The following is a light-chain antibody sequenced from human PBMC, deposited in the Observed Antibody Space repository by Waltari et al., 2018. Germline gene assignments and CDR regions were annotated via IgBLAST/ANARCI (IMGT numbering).Light chain of an antibody. CDR3: QHYVRLPAT. Sequence: EIVLTQSPGSLSSSPGERVTLSCRASQSVIRALAWYQQKPGQAPRLLIFGASNRATGIPDWFSGSGSETDFSLTISRLEPEDFAVYDCQHYVRLPATFGRGTKVEIK. CDR1: QSVIRA. CDR2: GAS. J-gene: IGKJ1*01. V-gene: IGKV3-20*01.